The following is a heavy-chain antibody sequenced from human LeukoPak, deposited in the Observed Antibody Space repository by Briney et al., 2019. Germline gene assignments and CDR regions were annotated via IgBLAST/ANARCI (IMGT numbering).Heavy chain of an antibody. V-gene: IGHV4-34*01. D-gene: IGHD3-16*02. CDR2: INHSGST. Sequence: PSETLSLTCAVYGGSFSGYYWSWIRQPPGKGLEWIGEINHSGSTNYNPSLKSRVTISVDTSKNQFSLKLSSVTAADTAVYYCARGPYDYVWGSYRYFVYWGQGTLVTVSS. J-gene: IGHJ4*02. CDR1: GGSFSGYY. CDR3: ARGPYDYVWGSYRYFVY.